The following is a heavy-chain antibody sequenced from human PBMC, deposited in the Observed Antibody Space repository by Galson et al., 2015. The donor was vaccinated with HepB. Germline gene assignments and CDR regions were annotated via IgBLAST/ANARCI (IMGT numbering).Heavy chain of an antibody. CDR1: GFSPTTSGVG. CDR3: AHLYHYSSSSVPRAFDI. D-gene: IGHD6-6*01. Sequence: PALVKPTQTLTLTCTLSGFSPTTSGVGVGWIRQPPGKALECLALIYWNDEKRYSSSLKTRLTISKDTSKNQVVLTMTNMDPVDTATYYCAHLYHYSSSSVPRAFDIWGQGTVVTVSS. J-gene: IGHJ3*02. V-gene: IGHV2-5*01. CDR2: IYWNDEK.